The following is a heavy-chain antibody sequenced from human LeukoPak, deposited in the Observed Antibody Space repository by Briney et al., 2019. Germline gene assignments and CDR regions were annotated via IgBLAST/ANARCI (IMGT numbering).Heavy chain of an antibody. D-gene: IGHD1-26*01. V-gene: IGHV1-2*02. J-gene: IGHJ3*02. CDR3: ARDFTSRIVGALNAFDI. CDR2: INPNSGGT. Sequence: ASVKVSCKASGYTFTGYYMHWVRQAPGQGLEWMGWINPNSGGTNYAQKFQGRVTMTRDTSISTAYMELSRLRSDDTAVYYCARDFTSRIVGALNAFDIWGQGKMVTVSS. CDR1: GYTFTGYY.